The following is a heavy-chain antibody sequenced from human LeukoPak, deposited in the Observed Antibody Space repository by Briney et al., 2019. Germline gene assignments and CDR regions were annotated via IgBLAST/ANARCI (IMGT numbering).Heavy chain of an antibody. CDR1: GFTFSSYG. V-gene: IGHV3-30*02. Sequence: PGGSLRLSCAASGFTFSSYGMHWVRQAPGKGLEWVAFIRYDGSNKYYADSVKGRFTISRDNSKNTLYLQMNSLRAEDTAVYYCARVVVLLWFGETLNYFDYWGQGTLVTVSS. CDR2: IRYDGSNK. J-gene: IGHJ4*02. CDR3: ARVVVLLWFGETLNYFDY. D-gene: IGHD3-10*01.